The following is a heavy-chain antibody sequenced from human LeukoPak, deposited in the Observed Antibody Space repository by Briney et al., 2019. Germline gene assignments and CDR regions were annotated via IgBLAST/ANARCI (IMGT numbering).Heavy chain of an antibody. CDR2: IYHSGST. V-gene: IGHV4-38-2*02. CDR1: GYSISSGYY. Sequence: SETLSLTCTVSGYSISSGYYWGWIRQPPGKGLEWIGSIYHSGSTYYNPSLKSRVTISVDTSKNQFSLKLRSVTAADTAVYYCARESLTWLQSRTSWFDPWGQGTLVTVSS. J-gene: IGHJ5*02. D-gene: IGHD5-24*01. CDR3: ARESLTWLQSRTSWFDP.